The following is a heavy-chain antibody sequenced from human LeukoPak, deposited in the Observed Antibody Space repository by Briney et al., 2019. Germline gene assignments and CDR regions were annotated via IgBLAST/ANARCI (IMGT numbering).Heavy chain of an antibody. CDR3: TTDFFDY. V-gene: IGHV3-15*01. CDR1: GFTFSNAW. CDR2: IKSKTDGRTT. J-gene: IGHJ4*02. Sequence: GGSLRLSCAASGFTFSNAWMSWVRQAPGKGLEWVGRIKSKTDGRTTDYAAPVKGRFTISRDDSKNTLYLQMNSLKTEDTAVYYCTTDFFDYWGQGTLITVSS.